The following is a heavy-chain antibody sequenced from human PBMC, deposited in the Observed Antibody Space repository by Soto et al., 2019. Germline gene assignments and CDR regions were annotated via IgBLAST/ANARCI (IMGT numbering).Heavy chain of an antibody. V-gene: IGHV4-31*03. CDR2: ISYGGTT. J-gene: IGHJ4*02. CDR3: SRGILV. CDR1: GGSMNSGGYC. Sequence: QVQLQESGPGLVKPSQTLSLTCTVSGGSMNSGGYCWSWIRQHPGEGLEWIGCISYGGTTSYNPSXKRRVIISVDTSKNQFSLKLTSVTAADTAVYYCSRGILVWGQGTLITVSS. D-gene: IGHD2-15*01.